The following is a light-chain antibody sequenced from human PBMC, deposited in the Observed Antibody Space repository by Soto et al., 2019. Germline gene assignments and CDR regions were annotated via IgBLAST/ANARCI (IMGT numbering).Light chain of an antibody. CDR1: SSDVGAYKY. Sequence: QSALTRPPSASGSPGQSVTISCTGTSSDVGAYKYVSWYQQYPGKAPKLMIYEVSRRPSGVPDRFSGSKSGNTASLTVSGLQAEDEADYYCTSYAGSNIWVFGGGTKVTVL. CDR2: EVS. J-gene: IGLJ3*02. CDR3: TSYAGSNIWV. V-gene: IGLV2-8*01.